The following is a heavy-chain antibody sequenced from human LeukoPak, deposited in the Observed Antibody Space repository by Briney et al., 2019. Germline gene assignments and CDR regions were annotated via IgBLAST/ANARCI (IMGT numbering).Heavy chain of an antibody. CDR2: IKQDGSEK. CDR3: AKGLSGSTTHYYYYMDV. D-gene: IGHD1-26*01. V-gene: IGHV3-7*01. Sequence: PGGSLRLSCAASGFTFSSYWMSWVRQAPGKGLEWVANIKQDGSEKYFVDSVKGRFTISRDNSKNTLFLQMNSLRAEDTAVYYCAKGLSGSTTHYYYYMDVWGKGTTVTVSS. CDR1: GFTFSSYW. J-gene: IGHJ6*03.